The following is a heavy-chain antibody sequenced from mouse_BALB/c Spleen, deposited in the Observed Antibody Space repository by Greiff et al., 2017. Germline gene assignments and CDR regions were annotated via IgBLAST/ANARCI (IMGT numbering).Heavy chain of an antibody. CDR2: IYPGDGDT. V-gene: IGHV1-87*01. D-gene: IGHD2-4*01. J-gene: IGHJ2*01. Sequence: QVQLQQSGAELARPGASVKLYCKASGYTFTSYWMQWVKQRPGQGLEWIGAIYPGDGDTRYTQKFKGKATLTADKSSSTAYMQLSSLASEDSAVYYCARSDYDYSLGYWGQGTTLTVSS. CDR1: GYTFTSYW. CDR3: ARSDYDYSLGY.